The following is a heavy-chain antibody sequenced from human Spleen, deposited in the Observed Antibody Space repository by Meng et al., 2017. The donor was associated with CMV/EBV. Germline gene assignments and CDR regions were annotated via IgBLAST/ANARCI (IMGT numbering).Heavy chain of an antibody. CDR2: ISSGGGSTI. V-gene: IGHV3-11*01. J-gene: IGHJ4*02. CDR3: ASLRGYYDSSGYRY. D-gene: IGHD3-22*01. Sequence: SGFTFSDYYMSWIRQPPGKGLEWVSYISSGGGSTIYYADSVKGRFTISRDNAKNSLYLQMNSLRAEDTAVYYCASLRGYYDSSGYRYWGQGTLVTVSS. CDR1: GFTFSDYY.